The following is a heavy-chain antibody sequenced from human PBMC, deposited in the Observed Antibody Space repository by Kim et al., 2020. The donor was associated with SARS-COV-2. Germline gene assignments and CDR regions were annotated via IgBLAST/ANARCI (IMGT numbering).Heavy chain of an antibody. D-gene: IGHD2-15*01. J-gene: IGHJ6*02. Sequence: GGSLRLSCAASGFTVSSNYMSWVRQAPGKGLEWVSVIYSGGSTYYADSVKGRFTISRDNSKNTLYLQMNSLRAEDTAVYYCARHIPPGYCSGGSCYSFYYYYGMDVWGQGTTVTVSS. V-gene: IGHV3-66*02. CDR3: ARHIPPGYCSGGSCYSFYYYYGMDV. CDR1: GFTVSSNY. CDR2: IYSGGST.